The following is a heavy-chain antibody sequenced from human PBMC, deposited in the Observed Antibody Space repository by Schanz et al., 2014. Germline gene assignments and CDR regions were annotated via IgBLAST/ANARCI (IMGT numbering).Heavy chain of an antibody. V-gene: IGHV3-21*01. CDR1: GFTLSTYY. CDR3: ARPSDSSWYMDV. D-gene: IGHD2-21*02. J-gene: IGHJ6*03. Sequence: VHLVESGGGVVQPGRSLRLSCAASGFTLSTYYMNWVRQAPGKGLEWVSSISSSSSYISYADSVKGRFTISRDNAKNSLYLQMNSLRAEDTAVYYCARPSDSSWYMDVWGKGTTVTVSS. CDR2: ISSSSSYI.